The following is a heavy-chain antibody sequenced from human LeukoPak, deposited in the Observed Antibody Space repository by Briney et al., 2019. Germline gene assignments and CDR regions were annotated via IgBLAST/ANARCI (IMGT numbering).Heavy chain of an antibody. J-gene: IGHJ4*02. D-gene: IGHD4-17*01. V-gene: IGHV3-15*01. Sequence: GGSLRLSRAASGFTFSNAWMSWVRQPPGKTLEWVGRIKSKTDGGTTDYAAPVKGRFTISRDDSKNTLYLQMNSLKTEDTAVYYCTADYGAAFDYWGQGTLVTVSS. CDR3: TADYGAAFDY. CDR1: GFTFSNAW. CDR2: IKSKTDGGTT.